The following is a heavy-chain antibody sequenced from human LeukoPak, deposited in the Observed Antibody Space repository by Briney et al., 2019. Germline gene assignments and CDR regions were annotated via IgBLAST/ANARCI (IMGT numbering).Heavy chain of an antibody. CDR3: VRGTGY. Sequence: GRSLRLSCAASGLSFSSHAMHWVRQAPGKGLEWITFISYDGDYKYHADSVQGRFTVSRDNSRNTLYLQMNSLRADDTAVYFCVRGTGYWGQGTLVTVSS. CDR1: GLSFSSHA. J-gene: IGHJ4*02. CDR2: ISYDGDYK. V-gene: IGHV3-30-3*01.